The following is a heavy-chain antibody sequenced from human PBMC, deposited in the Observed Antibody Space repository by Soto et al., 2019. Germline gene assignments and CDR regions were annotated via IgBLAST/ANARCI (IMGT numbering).Heavy chain of an antibody. J-gene: IGHJ4*02. CDR3: ARQNSGWSYYFDY. CDR1: GFTFSSYA. D-gene: IGHD6-19*01. CDR2: ISYDGSTQ. Sequence: QVQLVESGGGVVQPGRSLRLSCAASGFTFSSYAMHWVRQAPGKGLEWVAVISYDGSTQYYADSMKGRFTISRDNSKNTLYLQMHTLRAGYTAVYYCARQNSGWSYYFDYWGLGTLVTVSS. V-gene: IGHV3-30-3*01.